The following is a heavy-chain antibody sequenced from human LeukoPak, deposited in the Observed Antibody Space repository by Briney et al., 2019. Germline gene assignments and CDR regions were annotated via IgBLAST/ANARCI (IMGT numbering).Heavy chain of an antibody. V-gene: IGHV3-23*01. J-gene: IGHJ4*02. CDR2: ISGSGGST. Sequence: RAGGSLRLSCAASGFTFSSYAMSWVRQAPGKGLEWVSAISGSGGSTYYADSVKGRFTISRDNSKNTLYLQMNSLRAEDTAVYYCAKASNYYDSSGLPDYWGQGTLVTVSS. CDR3: AKASNYYDSSGLPDY. CDR1: GFTFSSYA. D-gene: IGHD3-22*01.